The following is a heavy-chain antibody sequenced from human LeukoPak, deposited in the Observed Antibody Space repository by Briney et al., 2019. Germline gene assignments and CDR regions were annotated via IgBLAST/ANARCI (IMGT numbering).Heavy chain of an antibody. D-gene: IGHD1-1*01. J-gene: IGHJ6*02. V-gene: IGHV3-23*01. CDR2: ISGSGGST. CDR1: GFIFSSYA. Sequence: GGSLRLSCVGSGFIFSSYAMSWVRQAPGKGPEWVSGISGSGGSTHYADSVKGRFTISRDNSKNTLYLQMNSLRAEDTAIFYCAKTLHMSPTTISYGLDVWGQGITVTVSS. CDR3: AKTLHMSPTTISYGLDV.